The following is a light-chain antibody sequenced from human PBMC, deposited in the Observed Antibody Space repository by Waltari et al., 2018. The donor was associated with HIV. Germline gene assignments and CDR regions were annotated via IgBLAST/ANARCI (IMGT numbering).Light chain of an antibody. CDR2: DDD. V-gene: IGLV1-36*01. CDR1: SSNIGKNA. CDR3: ATWDDSLKGYV. J-gene: IGLJ1*01. Sequence: QSVLTQPPSVSEAPRKSVTISCSGSSSNIGKNAVNWFQQLPGKAPKLLIDDDDLLPSGVSDGFSGSKSGTSASLAISGLQSEDEADYYCATWDDSLKGYVFGAGTKVTVL.